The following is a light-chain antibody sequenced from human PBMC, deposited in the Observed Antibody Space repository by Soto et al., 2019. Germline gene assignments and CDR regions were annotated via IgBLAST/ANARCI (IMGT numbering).Light chain of an antibody. Sequence: EIVLTQSPGTLSLSPGERATLSCRASQSVSSSYLAWYQQKPGQAPRLLIYLASSRATGVPDRFSGSGSGTDFILTISRLEAEDCAVYYCQQYGTSPFTFGQGTMLEIK. V-gene: IGKV3-20*01. CDR3: QQYGTSPFT. J-gene: IGKJ2*01. CDR2: LAS. CDR1: QSVSSSY.